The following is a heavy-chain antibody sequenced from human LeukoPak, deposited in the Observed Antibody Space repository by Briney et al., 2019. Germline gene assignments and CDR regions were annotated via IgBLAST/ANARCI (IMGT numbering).Heavy chain of an antibody. CDR2: ISSSNTYI. CDR3: ARDVDTAMVMGYYYYGMDV. D-gene: IGHD5-18*01. J-gene: IGHJ6*02. V-gene: IGHV3-21*01. CDR1: GFTFSSHS. Sequence: GGPLRLSCAASGFTFSSHSMNWVRQAPGKGLEWVSSISSSNTYIYYADSVKGRFTISRDNAKNSLYLQMNSLRAEDTAVYYCARDVDTAMVMGYYYYGMDVWGQGTTVTVSS.